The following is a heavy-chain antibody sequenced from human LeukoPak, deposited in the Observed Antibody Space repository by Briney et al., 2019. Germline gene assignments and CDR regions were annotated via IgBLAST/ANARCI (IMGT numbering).Heavy chain of an antibody. CDR3: ARFAVVTAYFDY. CDR1: GFTFSSYS. D-gene: IGHD2-21*02. V-gene: IGHV3-21*01. Sequence: GGSLRLSCAASGFTFSSYSMNWVRRAPGKGLEWVSSISSSSSYIYYADSVKGRFTISRDNAKNSLYLQMNSLRAEDTAVYYCARFAVVTAYFDYWGQGTLVTVSS. J-gene: IGHJ4*02. CDR2: ISSSSSYI.